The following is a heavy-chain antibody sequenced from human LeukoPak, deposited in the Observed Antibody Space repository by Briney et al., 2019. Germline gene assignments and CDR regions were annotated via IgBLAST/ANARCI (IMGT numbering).Heavy chain of an antibody. CDR1: GFTVSNMY. CDR3: ARDGMKLLWFGDSLPYFDY. CDR2: ISGSGGST. D-gene: IGHD3-10*01. J-gene: IGHJ4*02. V-gene: IGHV3-23*01. Sequence: PGGALRLSCAASGFTVSNMYMSWVRQAPGKGLEWVSAISGSGGSTYYADSVKGRFTISRDNAKNSLYLQMNSLRAEDTAVYYCARDGMKLLWFGDSLPYFDYWGQGTLVTVSS.